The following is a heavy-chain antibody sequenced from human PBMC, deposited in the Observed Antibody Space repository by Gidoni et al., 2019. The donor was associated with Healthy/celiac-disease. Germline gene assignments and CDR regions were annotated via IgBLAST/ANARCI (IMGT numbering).Heavy chain of an antibody. D-gene: IGHD3-3*01. J-gene: IGHJ5*02. CDR1: GFTFRRPS. V-gene: IGHV3-21*01. CDR3: ARGTLGFDFWSGYFGPGRFDP. Sequence: EVQLVESGGGLVKPGGSLRLSCAASGFTFRRPSMHWVRPAPGKGLPWFSSISSSSSDIDYADSVKGRFTISRDNAKNSLYLQMNSLRAEDTAVYYCARGTLGFDFWSGYFGPGRFDPWGQGTLVTVSS. CDR2: ISSSSSDI.